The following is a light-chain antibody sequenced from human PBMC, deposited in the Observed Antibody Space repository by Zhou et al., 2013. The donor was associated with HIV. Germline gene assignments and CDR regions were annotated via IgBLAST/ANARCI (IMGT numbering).Light chain of an antibody. Sequence: DIQMTQSPAASIGDGVTITCRASQNIDVWLAWYQQKPGKSPKVLIYKASISESGVPSRFSGFGSETEFTLTISSLQPDDFATYYCQQYHDYPYTFGQGTKVEI. CDR1: QNIDVW. V-gene: IGKV1-5*03. CDR3: QQYHDYPYT. J-gene: IGKJ2*01. CDR2: KAS.